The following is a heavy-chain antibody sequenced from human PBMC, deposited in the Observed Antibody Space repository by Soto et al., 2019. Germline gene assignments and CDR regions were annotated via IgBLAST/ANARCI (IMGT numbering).Heavy chain of an antibody. J-gene: IGHJ6*03. CDR3: ARSASGLVVAATGLNYYYYYMDV. CDR1: GFTFSSYD. V-gene: IGHV3-13*01. D-gene: IGHD2-15*01. CDR2: IGTAGDT. Sequence: PGGSLRLSCAASGFTFSSYDMHWFRQATGKGLEWVSAIGTAGDTYYPGSVKGRFTISRENAKNSLYLQMNSLRAGDTAVYYCARSASGLVVAATGLNYYYYYMDVWGKGTTVTVSS.